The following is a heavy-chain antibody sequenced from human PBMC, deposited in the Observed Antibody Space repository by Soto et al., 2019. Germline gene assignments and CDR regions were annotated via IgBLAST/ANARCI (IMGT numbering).Heavy chain of an antibody. V-gene: IGHV4-39*01. CDR1: GGSISRSTYY. CDR3: ERKVTAAIRLGWFDP. D-gene: IGHD2-2*02. CDR2: IYYSGST. Sequence: PSETLSLTCTVSGGSISRSTYYWGWIRQPPGKGLEWIGSIYYSGSTYYRPSLKSRVTISVDTSKNQFSLKLSSVTAADTAVYYCERKVTAAIRLGWFDPWGQGTPVPVSS. J-gene: IGHJ5*02.